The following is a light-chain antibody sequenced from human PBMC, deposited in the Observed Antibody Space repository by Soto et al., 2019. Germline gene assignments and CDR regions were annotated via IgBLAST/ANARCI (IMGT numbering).Light chain of an antibody. CDR3: QQYGNTHLT. CDR2: GAS. CDR1: QSVGSSY. J-gene: IGKJ4*02. Sequence: EIALTQSPGTLSLSRGERATLSCRASQSVGSSYLAWYQQKPGQAPRLLIYGASSRATGIPDRFSGRGSGTDFTLTISRLEPEDLAVYYCQQYGNTHLTFGGGTKVDIK. V-gene: IGKV3-20*01.